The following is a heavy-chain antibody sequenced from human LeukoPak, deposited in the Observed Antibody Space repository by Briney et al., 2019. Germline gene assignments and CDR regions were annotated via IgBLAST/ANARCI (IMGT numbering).Heavy chain of an antibody. D-gene: IGHD5-12*01. CDR2: INHSGST. CDR1: GGSFSGYY. V-gene: IGHV4-34*01. CDR3: ARRVYSGYDRRGAFDI. J-gene: IGHJ3*02. Sequence: PSETLSLTCAVYGGSFSGYYWSWIRQPPGKGLEWIGEINHSGSTNYNQSLKSRVTISVDTSKNQFSLKLSSVTAADTAVYYCARRVYSGYDRRGAFDIWGQGTMVTVSS.